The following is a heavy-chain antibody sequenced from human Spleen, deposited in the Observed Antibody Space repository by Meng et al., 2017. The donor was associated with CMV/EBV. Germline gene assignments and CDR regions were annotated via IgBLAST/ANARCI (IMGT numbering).Heavy chain of an antibody. CDR2: IYSDATT. Sequence: GESLKISCTASGFFVNNNYMSWVRQAPGKGLEWVSVIYSDATTRYADSVKGRFTISRDNSKNTVYLQMNSLRTEDTAVYYCARGLLSFPFHVFDIWGQGTMVTVSS. V-gene: IGHV3-53*05. CDR3: ARGLLSFPFHVFDI. CDR1: GFFVNNNY. J-gene: IGHJ3*02. D-gene: IGHD2-2*01.